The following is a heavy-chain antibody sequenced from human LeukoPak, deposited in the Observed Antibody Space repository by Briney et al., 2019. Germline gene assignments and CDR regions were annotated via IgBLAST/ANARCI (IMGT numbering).Heavy chain of an antibody. CDR2: ISYDGSNK. J-gene: IGHJ4*02. V-gene: IGHV3-30-3*01. Sequence: PGGSLRLSCAASGFTFSSYAMHWVRQAPGKGLEWVAVISYDGSNKYYADSVKGRFTTSRDNSKNTLYLQMNSLRAEDTAVYYCARAPGRIRAVADYWGQGTLVTVSS. D-gene: IGHD6-19*01. CDR3: ARAPGRIRAVADY. CDR1: GFTFSSYA.